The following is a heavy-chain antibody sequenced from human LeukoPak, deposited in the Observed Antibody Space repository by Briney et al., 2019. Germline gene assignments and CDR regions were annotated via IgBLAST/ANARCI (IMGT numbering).Heavy chain of an antibody. V-gene: IGHV4-34*01. J-gene: IGHJ5*02. D-gene: IGHD1-14*01. Sequence: SETLSLTCGVSGGSFSGYYWTWIRQSPGKGLEWLGEIHYSGSINYNPSLKSRVTISVDTSKSQFSLKLTSVTAADTAVYYCARVNPYRYGDWFDPWGQGTLVTVSS. CDR3: ARVNPYRYGDWFDP. CDR1: GGSFSGYY. CDR2: IHYSGSI.